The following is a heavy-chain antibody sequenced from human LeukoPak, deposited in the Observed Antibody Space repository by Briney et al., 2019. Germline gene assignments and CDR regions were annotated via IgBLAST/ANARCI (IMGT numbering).Heavy chain of an antibody. Sequence: SETLSLTCAVYGGSFSGYYWSWIRQPPGEGLEWIGEINHSGSTNYNPSLKSRVTISVDTSKNQFSLKLSSVTAADTAVYYCARGGETKSLGAFDIWGQGTMVTVSS. CDR2: INHSGST. CDR3: ARGGETKSLGAFDI. V-gene: IGHV4-34*01. CDR1: GGSFSGYY. J-gene: IGHJ3*02. D-gene: IGHD2-8*01.